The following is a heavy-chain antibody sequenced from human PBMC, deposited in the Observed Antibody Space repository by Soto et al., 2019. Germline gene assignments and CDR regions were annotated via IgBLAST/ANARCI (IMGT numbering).Heavy chain of an antibody. J-gene: IGHJ4*02. CDR1: GGSISSYY. CDR2: IYTSGST. V-gene: IGHV4-4*07. Sequence: SETLSLTCTVSGGSISSYYWSWIRQPAGKGLEWIGRIYTSGSTNYNPSLKSRVTMSVDTPKNQFSLKLSSVTAADTAVYYCAREAMYDYVWGSYRYMYYFDYWGQGTLVTVS. D-gene: IGHD3-16*02. CDR3: AREAMYDYVWGSYRYMYYFDY.